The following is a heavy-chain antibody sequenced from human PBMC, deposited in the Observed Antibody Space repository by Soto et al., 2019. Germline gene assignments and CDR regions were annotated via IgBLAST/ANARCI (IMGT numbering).Heavy chain of an antibody. J-gene: IGHJ4*02. CDR3: ARGVGSGYEAGDY. CDR2: IISIFGTP. CDR1: GGTFNSYV. D-gene: IGHD5-12*01. V-gene: IGHV1-69*12. Sequence: QVQLVQSGAEVKKPGSSVKVSCKASGGTFNSYVFNWVRQAPGQGLEWMGGIISIFGTPNYGQKFQGRVTISADEGTSTGFMELSSLTLGGTARYYCARGVGSGYEAGDYWGQGTRVRVSS.